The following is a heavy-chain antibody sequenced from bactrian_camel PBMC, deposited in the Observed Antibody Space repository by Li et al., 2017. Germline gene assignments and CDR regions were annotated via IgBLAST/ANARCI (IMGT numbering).Heavy chain of an antibody. CDR3: AQDQGRWYSGGPYAY. CDR2: IRSGSGST. V-gene: IGHV3S40*01. J-gene: IGHJ4*01. CDR1: RFIFRDHY. Sequence: DVQLVESGGGLVRPGGSLRLSCAASRFIFRDHYMNWVRQAPGKGLEWVSRIRSGSGSTYYADSVKGRFTISRDNAKNTLYLQLYSLKTEDTAMYYCAQDQGRWYSGGPYAYWGQGTQVTVS. D-gene: IGHD2*01.